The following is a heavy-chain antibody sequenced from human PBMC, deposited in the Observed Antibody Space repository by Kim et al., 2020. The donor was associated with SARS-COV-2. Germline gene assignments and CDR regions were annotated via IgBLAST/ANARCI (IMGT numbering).Heavy chain of an antibody. CDR2: ISYEGSIK. V-gene: IGHV3-30*18. J-gene: IGHJ4*02. Sequence: GGSLRLSCVASGFTFNHFGFHWVRQAPGKGLEWVAGISYEGSIKHYGDFSAGRLTISKDSSKNTVYLQMNSLTPEDTAVYYCAKRKVLFRLGGDYFDSWGQGTRVTVSS. D-gene: IGHD2-21*01. CDR1: GFTFNHFG. CDR3: AKRKVLFRLGGDYFDS.